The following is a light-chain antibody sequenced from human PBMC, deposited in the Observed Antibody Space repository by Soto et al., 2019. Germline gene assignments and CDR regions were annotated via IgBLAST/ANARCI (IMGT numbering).Light chain of an antibody. V-gene: IGKV3-11*01. J-gene: IGKJ1*01. CDR3: QQRSTYST. CDR2: DTS. CDR1: QSVSIY. Sequence: EIVLTQSPATLSLSPGERATLSCRASQSVSIYLAWYQQKPGQAPRLLIYDTSNRATGIPTRFSGSGSGTDFTLTINSLEPEDFAVYYCQQRSTYSTFGQGTRVEIK.